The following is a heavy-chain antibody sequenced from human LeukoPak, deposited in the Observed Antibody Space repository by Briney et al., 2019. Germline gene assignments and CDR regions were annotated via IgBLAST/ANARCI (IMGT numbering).Heavy chain of an antibody. CDR1: GFTFDDYA. Sequence: GGSLRLSCAASGFTFDDYAMHWVRQAPGKGLEWVSLIGGDGTDTYYANSVKGRFTISRDNSKKSLYLQMSSLTTEDTALYYCAKAYCGADCYPGDYWGQGTLVTVSS. D-gene: IGHD2-21*02. J-gene: IGHJ4*02. CDR3: AKAYCGADCYPGDY. CDR2: IGGDGTDT. V-gene: IGHV3-43*02.